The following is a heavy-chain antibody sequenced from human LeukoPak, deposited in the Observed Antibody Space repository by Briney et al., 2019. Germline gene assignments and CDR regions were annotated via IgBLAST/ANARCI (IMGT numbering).Heavy chain of an antibody. CDR3: AKEGGTGTRFDY. CDR2: IYRGGNT. V-gene: IGHV3-53*01. J-gene: IGHJ4*02. Sequence: GGSLRLSCAASGFIVSSYYLSWVRQAPGKGLEWLSVIYRGGNTYYAASVKGRFTISRDNSKNTLYLQMNSLRAEDTAVYYCAKEGGTGTRFDYWGQGTLVTVSS. CDR1: GFIVSSYY. D-gene: IGHD1-7*01.